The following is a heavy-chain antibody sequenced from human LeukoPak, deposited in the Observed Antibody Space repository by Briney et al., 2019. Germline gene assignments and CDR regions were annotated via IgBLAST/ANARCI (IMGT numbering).Heavy chain of an antibody. CDR1: GFTFSSYE. CDR3: ARVHYYDSSGYYLDY. CDR2: ISSSGSTI. V-gene: IGHV3-48*03. J-gene: IGHJ4*02. D-gene: IGHD3-22*01. Sequence: GGSLRLSCAASGFTFSSYEMNWVRQAPGKGLEWVSYISSSGSTIYYADSVKGRFTISRDNAKNSLYLQMNSLRAEDTAVYYCARVHYYDSSGYYLDYWGQGILVTVSS.